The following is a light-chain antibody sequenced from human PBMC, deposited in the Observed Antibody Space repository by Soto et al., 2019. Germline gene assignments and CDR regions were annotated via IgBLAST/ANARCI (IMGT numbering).Light chain of an antibody. V-gene: IGKV3-15*01. CDR2: GAS. CDR1: QFISNS. J-gene: IGKJ1*01. CDR3: QQYNNWPPWT. Sequence: EIVMTQSPATLSVSPGERVTLSCRASQFISNSLAWYQQRPGQPPRLLIYGASTRAAGIPARFSGSGSGTEFTLTISSLQSEDFAVYYCQQYNNWPPWTFGQGTKVDIK.